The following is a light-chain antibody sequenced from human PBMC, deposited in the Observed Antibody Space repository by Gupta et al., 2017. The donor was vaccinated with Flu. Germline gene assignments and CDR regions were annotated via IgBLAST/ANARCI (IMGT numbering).Light chain of an antibody. CDR2: KAS. CDR3: QQYNSYSLT. Sequence: DIQMTQSPSTLSASIGDTVIITCRASQTITTWLAWYQQKPGKAPKLLIYKASDLESGVPSRFSGSGSGTEFTLTISSLQPDDFATYYCQQYNSYSLTFGGGTKVEIK. J-gene: IGKJ4*01. V-gene: IGKV1-5*03. CDR1: QTITTW.